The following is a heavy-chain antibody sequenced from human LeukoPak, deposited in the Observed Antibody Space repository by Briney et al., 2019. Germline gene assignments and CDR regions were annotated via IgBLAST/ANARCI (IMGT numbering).Heavy chain of an antibody. D-gene: IGHD5-24*01. CDR3: ARDYVERWLQWYYYYGMDV. CDR2: IIPILGIA. V-gene: IGHV1-69*04. CDR1: GGTFSSYA. J-gene: IGHJ6*02. Sequence: SVKVSCKASGGTFSSYAISWVRQAPGQGLEWMGRIIPILGIANYAQRFQGRVSITADKSTSTAYMELSSLRSEDTAVYYCARDYVERWLQWYYYYGMDVWGQGTTVTVSS.